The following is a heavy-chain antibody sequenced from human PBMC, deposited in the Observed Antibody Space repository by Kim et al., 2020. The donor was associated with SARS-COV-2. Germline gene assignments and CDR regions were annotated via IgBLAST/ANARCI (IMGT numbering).Heavy chain of an antibody. CDR1: GGSISYYY. Sequence: SETLSLTCTVSGGSISYYYRSWIRQPPGKGLEWIGYVFDSGSTNYNPSLKSRVTISLDTSKKQFSLKLTSVTAADTAVYYCARGKYYYDGSGNPRFWYFDLWGRGTLVTVSS. D-gene: IGHD3-22*01. J-gene: IGHJ2*01. V-gene: IGHV4-59*01. CDR3: ARGKYYYDGSGNPRFWYFDL. CDR2: VFDSGST.